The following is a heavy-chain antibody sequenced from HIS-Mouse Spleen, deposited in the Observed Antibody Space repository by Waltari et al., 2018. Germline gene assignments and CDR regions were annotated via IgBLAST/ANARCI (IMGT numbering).Heavy chain of an antibody. CDR3: ARGKGSSSWYYFDY. D-gene: IGHD6-13*01. Sequence: QVQLQQWGAGLLKPSETLSLTCAVYGWSFSGYYWSWIRQPPGKGLEWMGEINHSGSTNYNPSLKSRVTISVDTSKNQFSLKLSSVTAADTAVYYCARGKGSSSWYYFDYWGQGTLVTVSS. CDR1: GWSFSGYY. V-gene: IGHV4-34*01. CDR2: INHSGST. J-gene: IGHJ4*02.